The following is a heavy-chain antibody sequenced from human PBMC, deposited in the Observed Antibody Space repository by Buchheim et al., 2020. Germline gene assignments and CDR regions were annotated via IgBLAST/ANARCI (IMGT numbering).Heavy chain of an antibody. CDR1: GFTFSSYE. D-gene: IGHD3-3*02. Sequence: EVQLVESGGGLVQPGGSLRLSCAASGFTFSSYEMNWVRQAPGKGLEWVSYISSSGSSIYYADSVKGRFTISRDNAKNSMYTQMNILRAEDTAVYYCARDRALAGFDYWGQGTL. CDR3: ARDRALAGFDY. V-gene: IGHV3-48*03. CDR2: ISSSGSSI. J-gene: IGHJ4*02.